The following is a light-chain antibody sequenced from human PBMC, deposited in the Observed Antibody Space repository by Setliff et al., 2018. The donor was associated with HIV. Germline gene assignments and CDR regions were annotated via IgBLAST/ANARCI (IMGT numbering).Light chain of an antibody. Sequence: QSVLTQPASVSGSPGQSITISCTGTSSDVGGYNYVSWYQQHPGKAPKLMIYEVIKRPSGVSNRFSGSKSGNTASLTISGLQAEDEADYYCSSYTASTSYVFGTGTKVTVL. V-gene: IGLV2-14*01. CDR1: SSDVGGYNY. CDR3: SSYTASTSYV. J-gene: IGLJ1*01. CDR2: EVI.